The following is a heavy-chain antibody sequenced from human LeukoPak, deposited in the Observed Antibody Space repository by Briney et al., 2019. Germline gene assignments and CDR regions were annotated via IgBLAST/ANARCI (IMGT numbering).Heavy chain of an antibody. D-gene: IGHD3-10*01. V-gene: IGHV3-53*01. CDR2: IYSGGNT. CDR3: ARENNFGSGMDV. J-gene: IGHJ6*02. CDR1: GFTVSSNS. Sequence: GGSLRLSCAASGFTVSSNSMNLVRQAPGKGLQWVSVIYSGGNTYYADSVKGRFTISRDNSKNTLYLQMSSLGAEDTAVYYCARENNFGSGMDVWGQGTTVTVSS.